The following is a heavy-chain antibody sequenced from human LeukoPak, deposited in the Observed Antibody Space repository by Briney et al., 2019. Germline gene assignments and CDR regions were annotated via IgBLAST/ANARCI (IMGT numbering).Heavy chain of an antibody. CDR2: ISYDGSNK. CDR3: ARAPPYGSANYYYYYDMDV. CDR1: GFTFSSYA. Sequence: GGSLRLSCAASGFTFSSYAMHWVRQAPGKGLEWVAVISYDGSNKYYADSVKGRFTISRDNSKNTLYLQMSSLRAEDTAVYYCARAPPYGSANYYYYYDMDVWGQGTTITDSS. V-gene: IGHV3-30*04. J-gene: IGHJ6*02. D-gene: IGHD3-10*01.